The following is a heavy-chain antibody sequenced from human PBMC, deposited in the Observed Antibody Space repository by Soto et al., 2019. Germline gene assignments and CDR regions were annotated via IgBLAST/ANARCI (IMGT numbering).Heavy chain of an antibody. Sequence: QLQLQESGPGLVKPSETLSLTCTVSGGSISSSSYYWGWIRQPPGKGLEWIGRIYYSGSTYYNPSLKSGDFISVDTSKNRVSLKLDSVHAADSSGYYCARLTTLGREGILVPLYYFYYWGQGTLVTVSS. CDR1: GGSISSSSYY. CDR3: ARLTTLGREGILVPLYYFYY. V-gene: IGHV4-39*01. CDR2: IYYSGST. D-gene: IGHD2-2*01. J-gene: IGHJ4*02.